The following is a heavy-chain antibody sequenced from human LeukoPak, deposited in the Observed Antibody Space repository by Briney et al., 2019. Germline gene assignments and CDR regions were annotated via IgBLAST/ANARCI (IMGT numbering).Heavy chain of an antibody. Sequence: GGSLRLSCAASGFTFSSYAMHWVRQAPGKGLEWVAVISYDGSNKYYADSVKGRFTISRDNSKNTLYLQMNSLRAEDTAVYYCARDGGVAPHNWFDPWGQGTLVTVSS. CDR2: ISYDGSNK. J-gene: IGHJ5*02. V-gene: IGHV3-30*04. CDR1: GFTFSSYA. CDR3: ARDGGVAPHNWFDP. D-gene: IGHD2-8*02.